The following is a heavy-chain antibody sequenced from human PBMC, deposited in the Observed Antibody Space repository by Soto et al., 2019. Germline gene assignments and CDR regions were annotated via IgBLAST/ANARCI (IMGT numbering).Heavy chain of an antibody. V-gene: IGHV3-30*18. Sequence: GGSLRLSCAASGFTFSSYGMHWVRQAPGKGLEWVAVISYDGSNKYYADSVKGRFTISRDNSKNTLYLQMNSLRAEDTAVYYCAKVLAARSLYYYYGMDVWGQGTTVTVSS. CDR3: AKVLAARSLYYYYGMDV. D-gene: IGHD6-6*01. CDR1: GFTFSSYG. J-gene: IGHJ6*02. CDR2: ISYDGSNK.